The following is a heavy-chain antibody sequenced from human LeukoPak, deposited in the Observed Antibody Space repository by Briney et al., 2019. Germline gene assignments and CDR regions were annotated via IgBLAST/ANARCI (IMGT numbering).Heavy chain of an antibody. V-gene: IGHV4-59*01. CDR2: IYYSGST. CDR1: GGSISNYY. Sequence: SETLSLTCTVSGGSISNYYWSWIRQPPGKGLEWIGYIYYSGSTNYNPSLKSRVTISVDTSKNQFSLKLSSVTAADTAVYCWARDVTVVVLEAFDPWGQGTMVTVSS. D-gene: IGHD2-15*01. J-gene: IGHJ3*01. CDR3: ARDVTVVVLEAFDP.